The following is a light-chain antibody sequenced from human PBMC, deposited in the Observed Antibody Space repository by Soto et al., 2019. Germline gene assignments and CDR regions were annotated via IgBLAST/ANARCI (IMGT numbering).Light chain of an antibody. J-gene: IGLJ2*01. CDR3: AAWDDSLNGVV. Sequence: QPVLTQPPSVSGTPGQRVTISCSGSSSNIGSNTVNWYQQLPGTAPKLLIYSNNQRPSGVPDRFSGSKSGTSASLAISGLQSEDEADYYCAAWDDSLNGVVFGGGTQLTVL. CDR1: SSNIGSNT. CDR2: SNN. V-gene: IGLV1-44*01.